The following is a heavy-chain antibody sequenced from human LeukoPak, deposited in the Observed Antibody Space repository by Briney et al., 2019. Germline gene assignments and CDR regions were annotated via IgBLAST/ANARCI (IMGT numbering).Heavy chain of an antibody. J-gene: IGHJ4*02. V-gene: IGHV4-31*03. D-gene: IGHD6-19*01. CDR2: IYYSGST. CDR3: ARVTRSGWNPFDY. CDR1: GGSISSGGYY. Sequence: SETLPLTCTVSGGSISSGGYYWSWIRQHPGKGLEWIGYIYYSGSTYYNPSLKSRVTISVDTSKNQFSLKLSSVTAADTAVYYCARVTRSGWNPFDYWGQGTLVTVSS.